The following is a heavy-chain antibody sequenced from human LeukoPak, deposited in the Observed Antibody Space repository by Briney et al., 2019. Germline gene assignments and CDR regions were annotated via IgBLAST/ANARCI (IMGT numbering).Heavy chain of an antibody. CDR3: ATSSGWYRYDS. CDR1: GASIIGPKW. Sequence: SGTLSLTCTVSGASIIGPKWWNWVRLSPGQGMEWIGEIFHSGSTHYNPSLKSRVTISVDTSKNQFSLILTSVTDADTAVYYCATSSGWYRYDSWGQGTLVTVSS. V-gene: IGHV4-4*02. J-gene: IGHJ4*02. CDR2: IFHSGST. D-gene: IGHD6-19*01.